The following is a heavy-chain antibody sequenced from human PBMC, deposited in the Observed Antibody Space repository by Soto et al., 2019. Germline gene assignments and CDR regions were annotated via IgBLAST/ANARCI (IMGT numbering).Heavy chain of an antibody. D-gene: IGHD7-27*01. Sequence: QVQLQESGPGLVKPSETLSLTCTVSGGSVSSGSYYWSWIRQPPGKGLEWIGYIYYSGSTHYNPSLKSRITISVDTSKIQFSLTLSSVTAADTAVYYGASAHLTGEPRVHFDYWGQGTLVTVSS. CDR3: ASAHLTGEPRVHFDY. V-gene: IGHV4-61*01. CDR1: GGSVSSGSYY. CDR2: IYYSGST. J-gene: IGHJ4*02.